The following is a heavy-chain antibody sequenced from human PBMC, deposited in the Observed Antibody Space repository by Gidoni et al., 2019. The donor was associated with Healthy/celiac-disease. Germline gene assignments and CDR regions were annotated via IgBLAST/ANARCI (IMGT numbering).Heavy chain of an antibody. D-gene: IGHD3-10*01. Sequence: QVQLQESGPGLVKPSETLSLTCTVSGYSISSGYYWTWIRQPPGKGLEWIGSIYHSGSTYYNPSLKSRVTISVDTSKNQFSLKLSSVTAADTAVYYCARIYGSGNQKDPWGQGTLVTVSS. CDR1: GYSISSGYY. J-gene: IGHJ5*02. CDR2: IYHSGST. CDR3: ARIYGSGNQKDP. V-gene: IGHV4-38-2*02.